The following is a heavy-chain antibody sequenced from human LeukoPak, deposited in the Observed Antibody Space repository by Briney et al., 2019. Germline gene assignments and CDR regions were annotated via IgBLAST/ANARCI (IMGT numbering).Heavy chain of an antibody. CDR3: GGRKKGMATAEFDY. CDR2: IYPGDSDT. V-gene: IGHV5-51*03. CDR1: GYSFTSYW. Sequence: GESLKISCKGSGYSFTSYWIGWVRQMPGKGLEWMGIIYPGDSDTRYSPSFQGQVTISAEKSISTAYLQWSSLKASDTAFYYCGGRKKGMATAEFDYWGQGTLVTVSS. J-gene: IGHJ4*02. D-gene: IGHD5-24*01.